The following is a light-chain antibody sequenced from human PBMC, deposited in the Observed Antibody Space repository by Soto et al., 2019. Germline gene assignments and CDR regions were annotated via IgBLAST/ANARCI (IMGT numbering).Light chain of an antibody. Sequence: DIQMTQSPSTLSASVGDRVTITCRASQSISSWLAWYQQQPGKAPKLLIYKASSLESGVPSRFSGSGSGTEFTLTISSLQPDDFATYYCQQYNSYSGTLGQGTKVEIK. CDR2: KAS. J-gene: IGKJ1*01. V-gene: IGKV1-5*03. CDR1: QSISSW. CDR3: QQYNSYSGT.